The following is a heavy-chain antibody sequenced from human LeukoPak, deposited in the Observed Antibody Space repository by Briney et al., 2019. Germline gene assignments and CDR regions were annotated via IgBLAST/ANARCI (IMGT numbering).Heavy chain of an antibody. CDR3: ARGAGGTIFGVVIIGSYDAFDI. Sequence: PSQTLSLTCTVSGGSISSGSYYWRWIRQPAGKGLEWIGRIYTSGSTNYNPSLKSRVTISVDTSKNQFSLKLSSVTAADTAVYYCARGAGGTIFGVVIIGSYDAFDIWGQGTMVTVSS. D-gene: IGHD3-3*01. J-gene: IGHJ3*02. CDR2: IYTSGST. CDR1: GGSISSGSYY. V-gene: IGHV4-61*02.